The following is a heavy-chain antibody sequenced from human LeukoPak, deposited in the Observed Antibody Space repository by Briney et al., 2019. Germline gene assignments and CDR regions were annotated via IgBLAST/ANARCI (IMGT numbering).Heavy chain of an antibody. CDR3: ASLPIYGDYEVY. D-gene: IGHD4-17*01. V-gene: IGHV4-59*01. CDR2: IYYSGST. CDR1: GRSLSSYY. J-gene: IGHJ4*02. Sequence: SETLSLTCTVSGRSLSSYYWSWIRQPPGKGLEWIGYIYYSGSTNYNPSLKSRVTISVDTSKNQFSLKLSSVTAADTAVYYCASLPIYGDYEVYWGQGTLVTVSS.